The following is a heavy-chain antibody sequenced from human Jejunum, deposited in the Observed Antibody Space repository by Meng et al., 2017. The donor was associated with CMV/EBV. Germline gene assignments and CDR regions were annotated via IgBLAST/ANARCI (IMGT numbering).Heavy chain of an antibody. CDR3: ARDRDTTGATYYYNGIDV. D-gene: IGHD3-10*01. V-gene: IGHV3-30*04. CDR2: ISDEGFNR. Sequence: NSHPLHWVRQAPGKGLEWLAVISDEGFNRYHADSVTGRFTVSRDNTKNTVYLQLNNLGPEDTAVYYCARDRDTTGATYYYNGIDVWGQGTTVTVSS. CDR1: NSHP. J-gene: IGHJ6*02.